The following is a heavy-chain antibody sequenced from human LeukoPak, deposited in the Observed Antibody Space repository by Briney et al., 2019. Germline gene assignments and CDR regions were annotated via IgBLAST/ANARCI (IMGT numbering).Heavy chain of an antibody. CDR1: GFTFSSYA. CDR2: ISGSGGST. J-gene: IGHJ1*01. Sequence: GGSLRLSCAASGFTFSSYAMSWVRQAPGKGLEWVSAISGSGGSTYYADSVKGRFTISRDNSKNTLYLQTNSLRAEDTAVYYCAKGSKDSGWFAEYFQHWGQGTLVTVSS. CDR3: AKGSKDSGWFAEYFQH. V-gene: IGHV3-23*01. D-gene: IGHD6-19*01.